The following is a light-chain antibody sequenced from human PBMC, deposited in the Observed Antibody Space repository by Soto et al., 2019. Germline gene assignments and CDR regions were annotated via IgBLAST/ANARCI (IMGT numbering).Light chain of an antibody. Sequence: SYGLTQPPSVSVAPGETARISCGGNNIGSKGVHWYQQKPGQAPVLVIYSDTDLPPVIPERFSGSNSANMATLTISRVEAGDEADYYCQVWDSGSAHVLFGGGTKLTVL. J-gene: IGLJ2*01. CDR3: QVWDSGSAHVL. CDR1: NIGSKG. CDR2: SDT. V-gene: IGLV3-21*01.